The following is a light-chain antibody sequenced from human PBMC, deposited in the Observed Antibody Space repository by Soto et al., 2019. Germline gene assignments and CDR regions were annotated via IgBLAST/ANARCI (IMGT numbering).Light chain of an antibody. CDR3: QQRSNWPS. CDR2: DAS. CDR1: QSVSSY. J-gene: IGKJ5*01. Sequence: IVLTQSPATLSLSPGERATLSCRASQSVSSYLAWYQHKPGQAPRLLIYDASNRATGIPARFSGSGSGTDFTLTINSLEPEDFALYYCQQRSNWPSFGQGTRLEIK. V-gene: IGKV3-11*01.